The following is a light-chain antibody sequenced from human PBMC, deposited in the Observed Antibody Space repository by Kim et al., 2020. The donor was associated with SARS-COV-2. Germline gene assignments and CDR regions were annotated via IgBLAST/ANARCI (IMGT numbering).Light chain of an antibody. CDR3: HSRGSSGKQGV. CDR2: EKK. CDR1: NLRNCY. Sequence: AWGQTVRITRHGDNLRNCYASRYQQKPGQAPQLVVYEKKNRPSGMPDRCSGGSSGNTASLTITGGQAEDEADYYCHSRGSSGKQGVFGGGTQLTVL. V-gene: IGLV3-19*01. J-gene: IGLJ3*02.